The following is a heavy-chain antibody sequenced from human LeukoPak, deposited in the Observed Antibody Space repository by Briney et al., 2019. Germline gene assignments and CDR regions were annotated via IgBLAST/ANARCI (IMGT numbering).Heavy chain of an antibody. CDR1: GFTFDDSA. CDR2: IRWNSGSI. CDR3: AKDRGAILKDTQCDY. J-gene: IGHJ4*02. D-gene: IGHD2-21*01. V-gene: IGHV3-9*01. Sequence: PGGSLRLSCAAAGFTFDDSAMHWVWHAPGEGLEWVTGIRWNSGSITYAESVKGRFTISRDNAKNSLYLQMKSLRAEDTALYYCAKDRGAILKDTQCDYWGQGTLVTVSS.